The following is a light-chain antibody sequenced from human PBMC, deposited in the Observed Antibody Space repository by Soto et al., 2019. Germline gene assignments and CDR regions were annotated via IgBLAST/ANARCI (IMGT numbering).Light chain of an antibody. CDR3: QSYDSSLTASYV. V-gene: IGLV1-40*01. J-gene: IGLJ1*01. CDR1: GCNIGSGYD. CDR2: NNN. Sequence: QSGLTPPPSVSGAPGQRVAISFPGIGCNIGSGYDVHWYQELPGTAPKLLIYNNNNRPSGVPDRFSGSRSGTSASLAITGLQAEDEADYYCQSYDSSLTASYVFGTGTKVTVL.